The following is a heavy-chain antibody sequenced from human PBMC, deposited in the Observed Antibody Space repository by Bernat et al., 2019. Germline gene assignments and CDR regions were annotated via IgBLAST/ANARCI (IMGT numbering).Heavy chain of an antibody. D-gene: IGHD6-13*01. V-gene: IGHV3-7*03. CDR3: AEGAVGTDFDY. Sequence: EVQLVESGGGLVQPGGSLRLSCAASGFTFSSYWLSWVRQAPGKGLEWVANIKQDGSEKYYVDSVKGRFTISRDNAKNSLYLQMNSLRAEDAAVYYCAEGAVGTDFDYWGQGTLVTVSS. CDR2: IKQDGSEK. CDR1: GFTFSSYW. J-gene: IGHJ4*02.